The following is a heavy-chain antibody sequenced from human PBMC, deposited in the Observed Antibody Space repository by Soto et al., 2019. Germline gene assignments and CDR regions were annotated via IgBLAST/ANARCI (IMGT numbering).Heavy chain of an antibody. Sequence: GGSLRLSCAASGFTFSSYWMNWVRQAPGKGLEWVANIKQDGSEKYYVDSVKGRFTISRDNDKNSLYLQMNRLRAEDKAVYYCARVGNMVRGVPAYYYYGMDVWGQGTTVTVSS. CDR3: ARVGNMVRGVPAYYYYGMDV. J-gene: IGHJ6*02. CDR1: GFTFSSYW. CDR2: IKQDGSEK. D-gene: IGHD3-10*01. V-gene: IGHV3-7*01.